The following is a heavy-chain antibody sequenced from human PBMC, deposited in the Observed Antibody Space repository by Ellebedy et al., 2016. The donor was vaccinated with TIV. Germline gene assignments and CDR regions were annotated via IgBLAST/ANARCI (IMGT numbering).Heavy chain of an antibody. CDR2: INPDSGVT. J-gene: IGHJ6*02. Sequence: ASVKVSCKASGYTFTANYVHWVRQAPGQGLEWMGWINPDSGVTNFAQKFQGRVTMTRDTPVNTAYMELSRLEFDDTAVYYCARVRRGSSGMDVWGQGTTVTVS. V-gene: IGHV1-2*02. D-gene: IGHD6-19*01. CDR1: GYTFTANY. CDR3: ARVRRGSSGMDV.